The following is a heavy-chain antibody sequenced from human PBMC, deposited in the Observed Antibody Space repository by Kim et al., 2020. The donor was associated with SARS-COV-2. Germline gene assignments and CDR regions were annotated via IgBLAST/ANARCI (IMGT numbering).Heavy chain of an antibody. V-gene: IGHV4-39*01. Sequence: SETLSLTCTVSGGSISSSSYYWGWIRQPPGKGLEWIGSIYYSGSTYYNPSLKSRVTISVDTSKNQFSLKLSSVTAADTAVYYCARTRGWYGSHYFDYWGQGTLVTVSS. CDR3: ARTRGWYGSHYFDY. CDR2: IYYSGST. J-gene: IGHJ4*02. CDR1: GGSISSSSYY. D-gene: IGHD6-19*01.